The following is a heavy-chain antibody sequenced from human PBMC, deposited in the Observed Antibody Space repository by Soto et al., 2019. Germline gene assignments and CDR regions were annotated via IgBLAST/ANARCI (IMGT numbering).Heavy chain of an antibody. CDR2: VNPSGGHT. CDR1: GDTFTDYY. D-gene: IGHD2-21*02. J-gene: IGHJ4*02. Sequence: QVQLMQSGAEVKKPGASVKVSCKASGDTFTDYYIHWVRQAPGQGLEWMGTVNPSGGHTTYAQNFLGRVTMTRDTSTSTRYRELTSLTSDDTAVYYCARGGHVVVVTAALDYWGQGTLVTVSS. V-gene: IGHV1-46*01. CDR3: ARGGHVVVVTAALDY.